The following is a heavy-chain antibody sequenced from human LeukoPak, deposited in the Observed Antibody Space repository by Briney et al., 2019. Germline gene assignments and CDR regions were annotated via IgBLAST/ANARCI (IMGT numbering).Heavy chain of an antibody. CDR1: EYSFTSYW. V-gene: IGHV5-51*01. CDR3: ARQTPNQYGMDV. D-gene: IGHD2-15*01. CDR2: IHPGDSNI. J-gene: IGHJ6*04. Sequence: GESLKISCKGFEYSFTSYWIGWVRQMPGKGPEWMGIIHPGDSNIRYSPSFQGQITISADKSICTAYLQWSSLKASDTAMYYCARQTPNQYGMDVWGTGTTVTVSS.